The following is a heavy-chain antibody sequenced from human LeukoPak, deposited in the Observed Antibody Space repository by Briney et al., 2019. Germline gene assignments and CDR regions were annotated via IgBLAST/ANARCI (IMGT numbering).Heavy chain of an antibody. CDR1: GYTFTGYY. J-gene: IGHJ5*02. CDR3: ARDHYYGSGIPNWFDP. V-gene: IGHV1-2*02. CDR2: INPNSGGT. Sequence: ASVEVSRKASGYTFTGYYMHWVRQAPGHGLEWMRWINPNSGGTNYAQKFQGRVTMTRDTSISTAYMELSRLSADDTAVYYCARDHYYGSGIPNWFDPWGQGTLVTVSS. D-gene: IGHD3-10*01.